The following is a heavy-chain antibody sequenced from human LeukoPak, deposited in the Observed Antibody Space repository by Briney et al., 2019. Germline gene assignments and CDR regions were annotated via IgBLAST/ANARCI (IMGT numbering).Heavy chain of an antibody. CDR3: AKGYCSSTSCCLQH. J-gene: IGHJ1*01. CDR1: GFTFDDYA. CDR2: ISWNSGSI. Sequence: LSGGSLRLSCAASGFTFDDYAMHWVRQAPGKGLEWVSGISWNSGSIGYADSVKGRFTISRDNAKNSLYLQMNSLRAEDMALYYCAKGYCSSTSCCLQHWGQGTLVTVSS. D-gene: IGHD2-2*01. V-gene: IGHV3-9*03.